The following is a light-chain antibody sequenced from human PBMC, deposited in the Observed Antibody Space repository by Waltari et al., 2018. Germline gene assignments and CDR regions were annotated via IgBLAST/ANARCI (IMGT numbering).Light chain of an antibody. Sequence: QSALTQPASVSGSPGQSITISCTGTSSDVGGYNYFSWYQQHPGKAPKLMIYEVSKRPSGGSHRFSGSKSGNTASLTISGLQAEDEADYYCSSYTSSSTVVFGGGTKMTVL. CDR2: EVS. CDR3: SSYTSSSTVV. J-gene: IGLJ2*01. V-gene: IGLV2-14*01. CDR1: SSDVGGYNY.